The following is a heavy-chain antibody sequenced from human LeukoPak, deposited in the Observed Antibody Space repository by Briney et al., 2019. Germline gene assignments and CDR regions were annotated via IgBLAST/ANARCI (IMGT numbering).Heavy chain of an antibody. Sequence: GGSLRLSCAASGFTFSSYAMHWVRQAPGKGLEYVSAISSNGGNTYYANSVKGRFTISRDNSKNTLYLQMGSLRPEDMAVYYCARRDNSGSYFYGYWGQGTLVTVSS. J-gene: IGHJ4*02. CDR1: GFTFSSYA. CDR3: ARRDNSGSYFYGY. V-gene: IGHV3-64*01. D-gene: IGHD1-26*01. CDR2: ISSNGGNT.